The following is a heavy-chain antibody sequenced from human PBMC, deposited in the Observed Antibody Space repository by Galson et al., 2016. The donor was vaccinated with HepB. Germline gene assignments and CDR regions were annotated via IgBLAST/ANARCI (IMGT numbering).Heavy chain of an antibody. D-gene: IGHD3-10*01. CDR2: IIPILGIA. J-gene: IGHJ6*04. CDR1: GGTFSSYT. V-gene: IGHV1-69*04. Sequence: SVKVSCKASGGTFSSYTISWVRQAPGQGLEWMGRIIPILGIANYAQKFQGRVTITADKSTSTAYMELSSLRSEDTAVYYCAREVVRVQGVILGAKRSHGMDVWGKGTTVTVSS. CDR3: AREVVRVQGVILGAKRSHGMDV.